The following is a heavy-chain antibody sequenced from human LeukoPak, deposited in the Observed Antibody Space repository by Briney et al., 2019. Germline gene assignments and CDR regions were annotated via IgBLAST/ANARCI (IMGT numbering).Heavy chain of an antibody. Sequence: GASVKVSCKASGYTFTNYAIHWVRQAPGQRPEWMGWINVGNGNTKYSQKFQGRVTIARETSASTAYMELSSLTSEDTAVYYCARTSLSAYDYWGQGTLVTVSS. CDR1: GYTFTNYA. V-gene: IGHV1-3*01. D-gene: IGHD3-16*02. CDR3: ARTSLSAYDY. J-gene: IGHJ4*02. CDR2: INVGNGNT.